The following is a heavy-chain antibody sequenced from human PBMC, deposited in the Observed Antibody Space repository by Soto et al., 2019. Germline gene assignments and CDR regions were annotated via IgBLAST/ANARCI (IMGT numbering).Heavy chain of an antibody. CDR1: GFTVSSNY. J-gene: IGHJ4*02. Sequence: GSLRLSCAASGFTVSSNYMSWVRQAPGKGLEWVSVIYSGGSTYYADSVKGRFTISRDNSKNTLYLQMNSLRAEDTAVYYCARDPMGDYDILTGYYKPYYFDYWGQGTLVTVSS. V-gene: IGHV3-66*01. CDR2: IYSGGST. CDR3: ARDPMGDYDILTGYYKPYYFDY. D-gene: IGHD3-9*01.